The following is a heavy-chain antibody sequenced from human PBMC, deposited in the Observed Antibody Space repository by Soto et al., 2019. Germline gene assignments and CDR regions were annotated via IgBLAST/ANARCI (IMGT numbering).Heavy chain of an antibody. CDR2: ISSSYI. CDR3: ARDLSPADRKGFDP. Sequence: PGGSLRLSCAASGFTFSSYRMNLVRQSPGKGLEWVSSISSSYIYYADSVKGRFTISRDKAKNSLYLQMNSPRAEDKAVYYCARDLSPADRKGFDPWGQGRRITVSS. CDR1: GFTFSSYR. J-gene: IGHJ5*02. V-gene: IGHV3-21*01.